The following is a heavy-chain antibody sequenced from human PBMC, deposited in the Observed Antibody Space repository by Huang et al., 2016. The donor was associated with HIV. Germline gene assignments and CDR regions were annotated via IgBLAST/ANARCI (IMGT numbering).Heavy chain of an antibody. CDR3: ARALLLFGLGSPLDF. Sequence: QVQLVQSGAEVKKPGASVKISCKASGYNFTTYHMHWVRQAPGQGLAWMGMINPSGASTSYAQTFQGRVTMTSDTSTSTVYMGLSSLTPEETAVYYCARALLLFGLGSPLDFWGQGSLVTVSS. V-gene: IGHV1-46*01. CDR1: GYNFTTYH. CDR2: INPSGAST. J-gene: IGHJ4*02. D-gene: IGHD3-10*01.